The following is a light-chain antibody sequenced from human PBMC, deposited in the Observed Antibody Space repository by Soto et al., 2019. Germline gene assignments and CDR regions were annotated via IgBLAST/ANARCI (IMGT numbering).Light chain of an antibody. Sequence: DIQLTQSPSSLSASVGDRVSITCRLSLGTRSYLNCYRRKPGKVRKLLIYSASNLQSGVPSRFSGSGSGTDFTLTISSLQPEDVAPYHGQRTYTAPLTFGGGTNVEIK. J-gene: IGKJ4*01. CDR1: LGTRSY. V-gene: IGKV1-27*01. CDR3: QRTYTAPLT. CDR2: SAS.